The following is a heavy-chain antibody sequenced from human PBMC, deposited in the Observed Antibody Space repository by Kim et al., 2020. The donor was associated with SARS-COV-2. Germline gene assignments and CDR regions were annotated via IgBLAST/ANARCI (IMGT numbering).Heavy chain of an antibody. V-gene: IGHV1-18*01. CDR1: GYTFTSYG. CDR3: VRDGGIQLWSKIDY. D-gene: IGHD5-18*01. Sequence: ASVKVSCKASGYTFTSYGISWVRQAPGQGLEWMGWISAYNGNTNYAQKLQGRVTMTTDTSTSTAYMELRSLRSDDTAVYYCVRDGGIQLWSKIDYWGQGTLVTVSS. CDR2: ISAYNGNT. J-gene: IGHJ4*02.